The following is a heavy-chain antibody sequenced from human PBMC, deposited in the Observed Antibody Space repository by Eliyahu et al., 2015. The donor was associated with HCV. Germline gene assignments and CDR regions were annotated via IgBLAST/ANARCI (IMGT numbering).Heavy chain of an antibody. CDR1: GFTFSDYS. J-gene: IGHJ4*02. V-gene: IGHV3-21*02. Sequence: EVQLVESGGGLVKPGGSLRPSCAASGFTFSDYSMNWVRQAPGKGLEWLSSISGTSALIFYADSVKGRFTISRDNTKNSLYLQMNSLGAEDTAVYYCARFRDGTDEEDYWDQGALVTVSS. D-gene: IGHD3-10*01. CDR2: ISGTSALI. CDR3: ARFRDGTDEEDY.